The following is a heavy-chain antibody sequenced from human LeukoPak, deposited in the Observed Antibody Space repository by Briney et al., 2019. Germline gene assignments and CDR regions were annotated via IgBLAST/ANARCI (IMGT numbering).Heavy chain of an antibody. D-gene: IGHD3-22*01. CDR2: IIPIFGTA. Sequence: GASVKVSCKASGGTFSNYAISWVRQAPGQGLEWMGRIIPIFGTANYAQKFQGRVTITTDESTTTAYMELSSLRSEDTAVYYCASYDSSGYYRHDGYFDLWGRGTLVTVSS. CDR3: ASYDSSGYYRHDGYFDL. CDR1: GGTFSNYA. J-gene: IGHJ2*01. V-gene: IGHV1-69*05.